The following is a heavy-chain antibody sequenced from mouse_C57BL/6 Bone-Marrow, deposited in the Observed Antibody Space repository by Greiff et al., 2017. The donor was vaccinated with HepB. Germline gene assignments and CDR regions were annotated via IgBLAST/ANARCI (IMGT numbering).Heavy chain of an antibody. V-gene: IGHV1-55*01. CDR3: ARSGTTVVAKDWYVEV. CDR2: IYPGSGST. D-gene: IGHD1-1*01. Sequence: QVQLQQPGAELVKPGASVKMSCKASGYTFTSYWITWVKQRPGQGLEWIGDIYPGSGSTNYNEKFKSKATLTVDTSSSTAYMQLSSLTSEASAVYYCARSGTTVVAKDWYVEVWGTGTTVTGSS. CDR1: GYTFTSYW. J-gene: IGHJ1*03.